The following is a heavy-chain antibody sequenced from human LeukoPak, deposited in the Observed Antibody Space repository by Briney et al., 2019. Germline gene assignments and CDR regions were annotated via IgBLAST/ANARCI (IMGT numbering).Heavy chain of an antibody. V-gene: IGHV4-39*01. CDR3: ARQSYSSGWYEFSY. D-gene: IGHD6-19*01. J-gene: IGHJ4*02. CDR2: IYYSGST. Sequence: SETLSLTCTVSGGSISSSSYYWGWIRQPPGKGLEWIGHIYYSGSTYYNPSLKSRVTISVDTSKNQFSLKLSSVTAADTAMYYCARQSYSSGWYEFSYWGQGTVVTVSS. CDR1: GGSISSSSYY.